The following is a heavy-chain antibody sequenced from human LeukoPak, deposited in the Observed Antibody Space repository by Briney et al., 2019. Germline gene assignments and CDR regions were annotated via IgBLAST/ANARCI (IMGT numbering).Heavy chain of an antibody. D-gene: IGHD6-19*01. Sequence: GGSLRLSCAASGFIFSSYAMSWVRQAPGKGLEWVSALSGGGGDTYYADSVKGRFTISRDNSKSTLYLQMNSLRAEDTAVYFCAKEAVAGIVDYWGQGTLVTVSS. CDR1: GFIFSSYA. J-gene: IGHJ4*02. CDR2: LSGGGGDT. CDR3: AKEAVAGIVDY. V-gene: IGHV3-23*01.